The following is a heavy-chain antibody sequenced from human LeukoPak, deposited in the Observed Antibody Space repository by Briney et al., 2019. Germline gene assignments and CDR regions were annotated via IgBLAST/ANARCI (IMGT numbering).Heavy chain of an antibody. CDR2: ISYDGSNK. J-gene: IGHJ4*02. V-gene: IGHV3-30*01. CDR3: ARDRVTIFGVVAYYFDY. CDR1: GFTSSSYA. D-gene: IGHD3-3*01. Sequence: PGGSLRLSCAASGFTSSSYAMHWVRRAPGKGLEGVAVISYDGSNKYYAASVKGRFTISRDNSKNTLYLQMNSLRAEDTAVYYCARDRVTIFGVVAYYFDYWGQGTLVTVSS.